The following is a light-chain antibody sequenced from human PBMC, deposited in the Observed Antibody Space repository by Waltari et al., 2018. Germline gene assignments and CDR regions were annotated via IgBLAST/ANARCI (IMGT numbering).Light chain of an antibody. J-gene: IGLJ2*01. V-gene: IGLV3-21*01. CDR1: NVGGKS. Sequence: SYVLTQPPSASVAPGKTATIACGGNNVGGKSVQWYQQKPGQAPLLVVHDDNARPSGIPDRFSGSTSGDTATLTISRVEVGDEADYYCQVWDSSPETVVFGGGTKLTVL. CDR2: DDN. CDR3: QVWDSSPETVV.